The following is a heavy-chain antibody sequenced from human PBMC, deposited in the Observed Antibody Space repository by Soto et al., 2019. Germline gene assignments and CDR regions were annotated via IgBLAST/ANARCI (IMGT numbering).Heavy chain of an antibody. Sequence: GGSLRLSCAASGFTFSSYSMNWVRQAPGKGLEWVSSISSSSSYIYYTDSVKGRFTISRDNAKNSLYLQMNSLRAEDTAVYYCXRDRGTEGSYYYYGMDVWGQGTTVTVSS. CDR2: ISSSSSYI. V-gene: IGHV3-21*01. CDR3: XRDRGTEGSYYYYGMDV. J-gene: IGHJ6*02. CDR1: GFTFSSYS. D-gene: IGHD1-1*01.